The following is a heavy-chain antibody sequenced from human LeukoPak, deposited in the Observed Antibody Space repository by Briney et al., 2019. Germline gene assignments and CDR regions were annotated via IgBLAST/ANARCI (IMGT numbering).Heavy chain of an antibody. V-gene: IGHV3-7*01. Sequence: GGSLRLSCAASRFTFSNYWMSWVRQAPGKGLEWVANIKQDGSEKYYVDSVKGRFTISRDNAKNSLYLQMNSLRAEDTAVYYCARERTLYYFDYWGHGTLVTVSS. D-gene: IGHD2/OR15-2a*01. CDR1: RFTFSNYW. CDR2: IKQDGSEK. CDR3: ARERTLYYFDY. J-gene: IGHJ4*01.